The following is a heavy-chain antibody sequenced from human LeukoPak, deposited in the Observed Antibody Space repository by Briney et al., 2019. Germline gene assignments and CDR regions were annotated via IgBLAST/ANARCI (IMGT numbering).Heavy chain of an antibody. Sequence: SETLSLTCTVSGGSISSGDYYWSWIRQPPGKGLEWIGYIYYSGSTYYNPSLKSRVTISVETSKNQFSLKLSSVTAADTAVYYCARKGVIHYYGSGSYVYWGQGTLVTVSS. D-gene: IGHD3-10*01. J-gene: IGHJ4*02. CDR3: ARKGVIHYYGSGSYVY. CDR1: GGSISSGDYY. CDR2: IYYSGST. V-gene: IGHV4-30-4*08.